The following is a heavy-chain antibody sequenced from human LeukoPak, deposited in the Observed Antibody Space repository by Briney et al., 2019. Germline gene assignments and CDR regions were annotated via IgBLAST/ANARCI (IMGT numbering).Heavy chain of an antibody. CDR3: ASLRERSYYARGFDY. J-gene: IGHJ4*02. CDR1: GGSISSSSYY. V-gene: IGHV4-39*01. D-gene: IGHD1-26*01. Sequence: SETLSLTCTVSGGSISSSSYYWGWIRQPPGKGLEWIGSMYHSGSTYYNPSLKSRVTISVDTSKNQFSLKLSSVTAADTAVYYCASLRERSYYARGFDYWGQGTLVTVSS. CDR2: MYHSGST.